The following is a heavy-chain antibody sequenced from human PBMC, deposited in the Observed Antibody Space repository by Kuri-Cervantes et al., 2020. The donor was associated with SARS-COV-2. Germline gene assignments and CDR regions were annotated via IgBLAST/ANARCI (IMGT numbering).Heavy chain of an antibody. J-gene: IGHJ4*02. CDR1: GFTFNSSP. CDR3: ARGVGYTQPFDS. V-gene: IGHV3-30-3*01. Sequence: GGSLRLSCAASGFTFNSSPMHWVRQTPGKGLEWVALISYDGSNKYYADSVQGRFTISRDNSKNTLYLQMSGLRAEDTAVFYCARGVGYTQPFDSWGQGTLVTVSS. D-gene: IGHD2-8*02. CDR2: ISYDGSNK.